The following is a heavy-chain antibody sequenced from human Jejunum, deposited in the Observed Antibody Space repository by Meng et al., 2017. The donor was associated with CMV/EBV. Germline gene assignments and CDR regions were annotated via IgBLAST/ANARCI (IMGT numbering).Heavy chain of an antibody. CDR1: GDSISSGDYS. CDR3: ARGGIFRGIDY. CDR2: IYYNGNA. D-gene: IGHD3-10*01. V-gene: IGHV4-30-4*08. J-gene: IGHJ4*02. Sequence: QVPLQGSSPRLVKPSQTLSLTCTASGDSISSGDYSWNWIRQSPGKGLEWIGYIYYNGNAYYNPSLQSRVSISVDTSKNEFSLNLNSVTAADTALYFCARGGIFRGIDYWGQGTLVTVSS.